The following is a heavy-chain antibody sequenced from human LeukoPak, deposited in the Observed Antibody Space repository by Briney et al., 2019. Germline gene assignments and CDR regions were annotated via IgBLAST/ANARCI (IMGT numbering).Heavy chain of an antibody. V-gene: IGHV3-23*01. Sequence: GGSLRLSCVASGFTFSSYAMNWVRQAPGKGLEWVSTISGSAGNTYYADSVKGRFTISRDNSKNTLYLQMNSLRAEDTAVYYCAKRGTDFVVVVAATAFDYWGQGTLVTVSS. CDR2: ISGSAGNT. D-gene: IGHD2-15*01. J-gene: IGHJ4*02. CDR3: AKRGTDFVVVVAATAFDY. CDR1: GFTFSSYA.